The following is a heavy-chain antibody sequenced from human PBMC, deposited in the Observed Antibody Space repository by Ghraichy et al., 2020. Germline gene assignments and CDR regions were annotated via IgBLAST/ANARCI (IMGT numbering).Heavy chain of an antibody. V-gene: IGHV3-11*06. CDR1: GFTFRDYY. CDR2: IISGGSYT. J-gene: IGHJ4*02. D-gene: IGHD5-12*01. CDR3: AREIAPSGIRKRAFDL. Sequence: LTCAASGFTFRDYYMTWIRQAPGKGLEWLSYIISGGSYTNYADSVKGRFTISRDDAKNSLFLQMNSLRDEDTAVYFCAREIAPSGIRKRAFDLWGQGTLLTVSS.